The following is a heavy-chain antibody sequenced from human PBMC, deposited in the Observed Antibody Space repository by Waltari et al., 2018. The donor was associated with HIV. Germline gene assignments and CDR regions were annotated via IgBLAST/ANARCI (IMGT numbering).Heavy chain of an antibody. D-gene: IGHD3-10*01. CDR3: AKGTAEYYGSGRLGV. J-gene: IGHJ6*02. V-gene: IGHV3-9*01. Sequence: EVQLVESGGGLVQPGRSLRLSCAASGFTFVDYAMPWVRQAPGKGLEWVSGISWNSGSIGYADSVKGRFTISRDNAKNSLYLQMNSLRAEDTALYYCAKGTAEYYGSGRLGVWGQGTTVTVSS. CDR2: ISWNSGSI. CDR1: GFTFVDYA.